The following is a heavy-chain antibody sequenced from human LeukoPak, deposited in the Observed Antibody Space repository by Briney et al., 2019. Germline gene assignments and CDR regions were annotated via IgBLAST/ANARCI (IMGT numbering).Heavy chain of an antibody. Sequence: SETLSLTCTVSGGSISSYYWSWIRQPPGKGLEWIGYIYYSGSTNYNPSLKSRVTISVDTSKNQFSLKLSSVTAADTAVYYCARQTPPPTLWFGDHLGGHNGYYYGMDVWGQGTTVTVSS. CDR2: IYYSGST. CDR3: ARQTPPPTLWFGDHLGGHNGYYYGMDV. CDR1: GGSISSYY. J-gene: IGHJ6*02. D-gene: IGHD3-10*01. V-gene: IGHV4-59*01.